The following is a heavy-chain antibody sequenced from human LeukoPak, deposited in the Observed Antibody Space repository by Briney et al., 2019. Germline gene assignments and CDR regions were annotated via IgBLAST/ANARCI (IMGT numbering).Heavy chain of an antibody. V-gene: IGHV3-74*01. Sequence: GGSLRLSCAASGFTFSSYWMHWVRQAPGKGLVWVARINGDGSSTSYADSVKGRFTIPRDNAKNTLYLQMNSLRAEDTAVYYCARGRYCSSISCYWIDYWGQGTLVTVSS. D-gene: IGHD2-2*01. CDR2: INGDGSST. CDR1: GFTFSSYW. CDR3: ARGRYCSSISCYWIDY. J-gene: IGHJ4*02.